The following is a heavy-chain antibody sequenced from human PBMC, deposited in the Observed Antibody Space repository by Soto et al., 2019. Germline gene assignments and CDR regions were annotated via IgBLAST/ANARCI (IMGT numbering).Heavy chain of an antibody. CDR3: VRRVAGNYDC. J-gene: IGHJ4*02. D-gene: IGHD1-7*01. V-gene: IGHV3-64*01. Sequence: VQLAESGGGMVQPGGSLRLSCAASGFTFSSYDMHWVRQAPGKGLEYVSSISSNGGTTYYGNSVKGRFTISRDNSKKPLYLRMGRLRAEDMGVYYCVRRVAGNYDCWGQGTVVTVSS. CDR1: GFTFSSYD. CDR2: ISSNGGTT.